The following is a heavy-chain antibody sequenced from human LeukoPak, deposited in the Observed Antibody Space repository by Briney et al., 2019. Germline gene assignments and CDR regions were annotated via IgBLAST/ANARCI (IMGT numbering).Heavy chain of an antibody. CDR3: VKGVMAKPESGLHIFDY. V-gene: IGHV3-30*02. J-gene: IGHJ4*02. Sequence: GGSLRLSCAASGFTFSKYGIHWVRQAPGKGLEWVALIQYDGSRKSYADSVKGRFTISRDNSDNTLFLQMDRLGVADTATYFCVKGVMAKPESGLHIFDYWGQGALVTVSS. CDR1: GFTFSKYG. CDR2: IQYDGSRK. D-gene: IGHD3-16*01.